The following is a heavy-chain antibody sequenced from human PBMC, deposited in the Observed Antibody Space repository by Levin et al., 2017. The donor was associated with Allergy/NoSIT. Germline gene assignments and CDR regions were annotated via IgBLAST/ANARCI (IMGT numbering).Heavy chain of an antibody. CDR3: ARDRAVGSFDS. D-gene: IGHD3-10*01. Sequence: GESLKISCAASGFTFNDYYMSWIRQPQAPGKGLEWVSYISSSGATIYYADSVKGRFTISRDDAKKSLYLQMNSLRGEDTAVYYCARDRAVGSFDSWGQGTLVTVSS. V-gene: IGHV3-11*01. CDR1: GFTFNDYY. J-gene: IGHJ4*02. CDR2: ISSSGATI.